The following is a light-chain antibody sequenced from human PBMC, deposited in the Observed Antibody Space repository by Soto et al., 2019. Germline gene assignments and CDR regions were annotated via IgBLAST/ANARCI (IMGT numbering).Light chain of an antibody. V-gene: IGLV1-40*01. CDR3: QSYDSSLSGYV. CDR2: GNS. Sequence: QSVLTQPPSVSVAPGQRVTISCTGSSSNIGAGYDVHWYQQLPGTAPKLLIYGNSNRPSGVPDRFSGSKSGTSASLAITGLQAEDEADYYCQSYDSSLSGYVFGTGTKVTVL. CDR1: SSNIGAGYD. J-gene: IGLJ1*01.